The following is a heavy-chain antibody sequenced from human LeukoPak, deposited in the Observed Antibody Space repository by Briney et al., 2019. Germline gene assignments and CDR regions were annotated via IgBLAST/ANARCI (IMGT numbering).Heavy chain of an antibody. V-gene: IGHV4-34*01. Sequence: SETLSLTCAVYGGSFSGHYWSWVRQPPGKGLVWIGEIKHSGSTNYNPSLRSRVTISVDTSKNQFSLKLSSVTAADTAVYYCARKAIFGVVVGPRFDPWGQGTLVTVSS. J-gene: IGHJ5*02. CDR1: GGSFSGHY. CDR2: IKHSGST. D-gene: IGHD3-3*01. CDR3: ARKAIFGVVVGPRFDP.